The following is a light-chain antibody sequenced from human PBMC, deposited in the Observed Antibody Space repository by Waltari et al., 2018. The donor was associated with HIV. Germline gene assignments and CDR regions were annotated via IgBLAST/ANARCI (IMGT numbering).Light chain of an antibody. V-gene: IGLV3-19*01. CDR1: SLKTYY. Sequence: SSELTQDPAVSVALGQTVRITCQGDSLKTYYTSWYQQKPGQAPILVIYGPNNRPSWIPDRVSGSSSGNTASLTSTGAQAEDEADYYCNSRDSSANHLVFGGGTKLTVL. CDR3: NSRDSSANHLV. CDR2: GPN. J-gene: IGLJ3*02.